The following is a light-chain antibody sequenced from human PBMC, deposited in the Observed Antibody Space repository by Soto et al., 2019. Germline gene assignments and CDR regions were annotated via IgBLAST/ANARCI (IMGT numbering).Light chain of an antibody. CDR1: SSNIGAGYD. CDR2: GNN. J-gene: IGLJ2*01. CDR3: QSFDSRLSGWV. Sequence: QSVLTQPPSVSGAPGQRVTISCTGSSSNIGAGYDVHWYQHLPGTAPKLLVHGNNDRPSGVPDRFSASKSDTSASLAITGLQVEDEADYYCQSFDSRLSGWVFSGGTKLTVL. V-gene: IGLV1-40*01.